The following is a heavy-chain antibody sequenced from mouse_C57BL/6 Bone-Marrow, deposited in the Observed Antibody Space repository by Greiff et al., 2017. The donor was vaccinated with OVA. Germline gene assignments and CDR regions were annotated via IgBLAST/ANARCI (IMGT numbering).Heavy chain of an antibody. J-gene: IGHJ3*01. CDR2: IYPRSGNT. V-gene: IGHV1-81*01. D-gene: IGHD2-4*01. CDR3: ARWGTYYDCEAY. Sequence: QVQLQQSGAELARPGASVKLSCKASGYTFTSYGISWVKQRTGQGLEWIGEIYPRSGNTYYNEKFKSKATLTVDKSSSTAYMQLSSLTSEDSAVYYCARWGTYYDCEAYWGQGTLVTVSA. CDR1: GYTFTSYG.